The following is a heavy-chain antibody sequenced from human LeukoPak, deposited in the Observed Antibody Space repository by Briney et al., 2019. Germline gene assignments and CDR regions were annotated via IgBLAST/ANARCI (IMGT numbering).Heavy chain of an antibody. V-gene: IGHV3-64*01. Sequence: GGSLRLSCAASVFTFSSYAMHWVRQAPGKGLEYVSAISSNGGSTYYANSVKGRFTISRDNSKNTLYLQMGSLRAEDMDVYYCAREAGYSSSWYVPYYYYGMDVWGQGTTVTVSS. J-gene: IGHJ6*02. CDR3: AREAGYSSSWYVPYYYYGMDV. CDR2: ISSNGGST. D-gene: IGHD6-13*01. CDR1: VFTFSSYA.